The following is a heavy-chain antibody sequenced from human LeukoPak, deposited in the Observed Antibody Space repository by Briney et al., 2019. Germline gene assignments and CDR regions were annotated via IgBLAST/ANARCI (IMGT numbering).Heavy chain of an antibody. Sequence: GGSLRLSCAASGFTFSSYGMSWVRQAPGKGLEWVSAISGSGGSTYYADSVKGRFTISRDNSKNTLYLQMNSLRAEDTAVYYCAKAATIYDSSGYLTGSFYYYYYYMDVWGKGTPVTISS. D-gene: IGHD3-22*01. CDR3: AKAATIYDSSGYLTGSFYYYYYYMDV. V-gene: IGHV3-23*01. CDR2: ISGSGGST. J-gene: IGHJ6*03. CDR1: GFTFSSYG.